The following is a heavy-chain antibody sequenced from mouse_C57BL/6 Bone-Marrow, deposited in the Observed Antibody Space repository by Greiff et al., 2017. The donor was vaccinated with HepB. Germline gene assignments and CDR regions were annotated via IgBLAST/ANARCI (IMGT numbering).Heavy chain of an antibody. Sequence: VQLQQSGAELVRPGASVKLSCTASGFNIKDDYMHWVKQRPEQGLEWIGWIDPENGDTEYASKSQGKATITADTSSNTAYLQLSSLTSEDTAVYYCTSYGSTFDVWGTGTTVTVSS. CDR3: TSYGSTFDV. J-gene: IGHJ1*03. CDR2: IDPENGDT. CDR1: GFNIKDDY. D-gene: IGHD1-1*01. V-gene: IGHV14-4*01.